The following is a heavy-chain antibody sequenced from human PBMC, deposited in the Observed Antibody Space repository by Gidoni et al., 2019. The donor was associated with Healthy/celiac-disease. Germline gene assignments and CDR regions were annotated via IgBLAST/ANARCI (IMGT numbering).Heavy chain of an antibody. D-gene: IGHD6-13*01. Sequence: QVQLVESGGGVVQPGRSLGLSCAASGFTFSSYGMHWVRQAPGKGLEWVAVIWYDGSNKYYADSVKGRFTISRDNSKNTLYLQMNSLRAEDTAVYYCARESSIAAAGTPPQYWFDPWGQGTLVTVSS. CDR1: GFTFSSYG. J-gene: IGHJ5*02. CDR3: ARESSIAAAGTPPQYWFDP. V-gene: IGHV3-33*01. CDR2: IWYDGSNK.